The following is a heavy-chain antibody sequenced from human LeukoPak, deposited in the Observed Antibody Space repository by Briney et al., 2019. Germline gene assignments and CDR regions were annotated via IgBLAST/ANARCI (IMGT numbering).Heavy chain of an antibody. J-gene: IGHJ6*02. CDR3: ARDRRYGSGSRYYYYYGMDV. V-gene: IGHV3-7*04. D-gene: IGHD3-10*01. CDR1: EFTFSSYW. CDR2: IQQDGSEK. Sequence: PGGSLRLSCVASEFTFSSYWMSWVRQAPGKGLEWAANIQQDGSEKYYVDSVKGRFTISRDNAKNSLYLQMNSLRAEDTAVYYCARDRRYGSGSRYYYYYGMDVWGQGTTVTVSS.